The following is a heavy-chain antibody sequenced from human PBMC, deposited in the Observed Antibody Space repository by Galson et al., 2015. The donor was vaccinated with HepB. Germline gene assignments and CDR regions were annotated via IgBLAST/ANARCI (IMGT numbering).Heavy chain of an antibody. V-gene: IGHV1-18*01. Sequence: SVKVSCKAFGYIFTRYGISWVRQAPGQGLEWMGWISIYNGNKNYGQKFQGRVTMTTDTSTRTAYMELRSLRSGDTAVYYCATARYSTSPPDNWGQGTLVTVSS. CDR3: ATARYSTSPPDN. D-gene: IGHD6-6*01. J-gene: IGHJ4*02. CDR1: GYIFTRYG. CDR2: ISIYNGNK.